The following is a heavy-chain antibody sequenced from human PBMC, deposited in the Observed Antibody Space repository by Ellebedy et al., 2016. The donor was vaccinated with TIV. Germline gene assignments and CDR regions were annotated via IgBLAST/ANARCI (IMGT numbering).Heavy chain of an antibody. V-gene: IGHV1-18*01. D-gene: IGHD4-17*01. J-gene: IGHJ3*01. CDR1: GYTFTSYG. CDR3: ARDPPRAPSTRTTVTTFDY. CDR2: ISAYNGNT. Sequence: AASVKVSCKASGYTFTSYGISWVRQAPGQGLEWMGWISAYNGNTNYAQKLQGRVTMTTDTSTSTAYMELRSLRSDDTAVYYCARDPPRAPSTRTTVTTFDYWGQGTMVTVSS.